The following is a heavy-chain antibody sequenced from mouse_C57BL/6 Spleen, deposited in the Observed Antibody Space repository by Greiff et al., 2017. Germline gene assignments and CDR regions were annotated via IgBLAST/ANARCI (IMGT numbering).Heavy chain of an antibody. Sequence: VQLQQSGAELVRPGTSVKVSCKASGYAFTNYLIEWVKQRPGQGLEWIGVINPGSGGTNYNEKFKGKATLTADKSSSTAYMQLSSLTSEDSAVYFCARSGGTVVATDFDYGGQGTTPTGSS. D-gene: IGHD1-1*01. V-gene: IGHV1-54*01. J-gene: IGHJ2*01. CDR2: INPGSGGT. CDR1: GYAFTNYL. CDR3: ARSGGTVVATDFDY.